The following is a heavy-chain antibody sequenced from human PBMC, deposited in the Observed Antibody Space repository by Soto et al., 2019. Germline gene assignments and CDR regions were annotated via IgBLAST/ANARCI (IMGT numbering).Heavy chain of an antibody. D-gene: IGHD1-26*01. CDR3: VRRSKRYSRSYQGKFGY. Sequence: GSLRLSCAASGFSFSTYVVSWVRQAPGKGLEWIGSIYYSGSTYYNPSLQSRVTIHVDTSKNQFSLKLSSVTAADTAVYYCVRRSKRYSRSYQGKFGYWGQGTLVTVSS. J-gene: IGHJ4*02. V-gene: IGHV4-39*01. CDR1: GFSFSTYVV. CDR2: IYYSGST.